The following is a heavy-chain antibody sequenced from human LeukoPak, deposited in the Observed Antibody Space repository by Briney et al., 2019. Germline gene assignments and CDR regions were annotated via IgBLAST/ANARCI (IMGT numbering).Heavy chain of an antibody. D-gene: IGHD2-15*01. Sequence: PGESLKISCKGFGYSFTSYWIGRVRQMPGKGLEWMGMIYPGDSDTRYSPSFQGQVTISADKSISTAHLQWSSLKASDTAIYYCARLEGGLLEDWGQGTLVTVSS. CDR1: GYSFTSYW. V-gene: IGHV5-51*01. CDR3: ARLEGGLLED. CDR2: IYPGDSDT. J-gene: IGHJ4*02.